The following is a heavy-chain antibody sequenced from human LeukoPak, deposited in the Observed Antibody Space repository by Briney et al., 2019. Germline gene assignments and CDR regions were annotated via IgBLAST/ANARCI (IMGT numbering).Heavy chain of an antibody. D-gene: IGHD5-12*01. CDR2: TYYRSKWSN. J-gene: IGHJ4*02. CDR3: ARADIVATTSSLVFDY. CDR1: GDSVSRNSAA. Sequence: SQTLSLTCAISGDSVSRNSAAWNWIRQSPSRGLEWLGRTYYRSKWSNDYAVSVKSRITINPDTSKNQFSLQLNSVTPEDTAVYYCARADIVATTSSLVFDYWGQGALVTVSS. V-gene: IGHV6-1*01.